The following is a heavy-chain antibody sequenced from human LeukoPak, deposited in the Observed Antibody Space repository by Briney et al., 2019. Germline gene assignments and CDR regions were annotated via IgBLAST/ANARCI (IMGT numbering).Heavy chain of an antibody. Sequence: SVKVSCKASGGTSSSYAISWVRQAPGQGLEWMGGIIPIFGTANYAQKFQGRVTITTDESTSTAYMELSSLRSEDTAAYYCAREAYCSSTSCLISPQYYMDVWGKGTTVTVSS. CDR2: IIPIFGTA. D-gene: IGHD2-2*01. J-gene: IGHJ6*03. V-gene: IGHV1-69*05. CDR3: AREAYCSSTSCLISPQYYMDV. CDR1: GGTSSSYA.